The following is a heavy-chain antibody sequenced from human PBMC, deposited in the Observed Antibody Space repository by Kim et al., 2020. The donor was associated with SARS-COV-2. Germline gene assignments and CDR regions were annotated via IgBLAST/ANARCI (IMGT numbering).Heavy chain of an antibody. D-gene: IGHD3-10*01. CDR1: GYTFTSYG. CDR2: ISAYNGNT. CDR3: ARDPLWFGELPLFDY. Sequence: ASVKVSCKASGYTFTSYGISWVRQAPGQGLEWMGWISAYNGNTNYAQKLQGRVTMTTDTSTNTAYMELRSLRSDDTAVYYCARDPLWFGELPLFDYWGQGTLVTVSS. V-gene: IGHV1-18*04. J-gene: IGHJ4*02.